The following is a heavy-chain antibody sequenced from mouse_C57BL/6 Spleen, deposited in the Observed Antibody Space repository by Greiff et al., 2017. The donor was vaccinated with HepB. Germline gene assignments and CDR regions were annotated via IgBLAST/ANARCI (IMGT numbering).Heavy chain of an antibody. V-gene: IGHV5-17*01. CDR2: ISSGSSTI. J-gene: IGHJ1*03. Sequence: EVQLVESGGGLVKPGGSLKLSCAASGFTFSDYGMHWVRQAPEKGLEWVAYISSGSSTIYYADTVKGRFTISRDKAKNTLFLQMTSLRSEDTAMYYCARAGPYWYFDVWGTGTTVTVSS. CDR1: GFTFSDYG. CDR3: ARAGPYWYFDV.